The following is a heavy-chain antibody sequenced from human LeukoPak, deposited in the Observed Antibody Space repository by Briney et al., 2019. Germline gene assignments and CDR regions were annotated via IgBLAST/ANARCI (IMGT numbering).Heavy chain of an antibody. CDR3: ARELWSSGQGRDAFDI. Sequence: GGPLRLSCAASGFTVSSHFMTWVRQAPGKGLEWVSVIYSGDSGGSTYHADSVKGRFTISRDNSKNTLYLQMNRLRVDDTAVYYCARELWSSGQGRDAFDIWGQGTMVIVSS. D-gene: IGHD3-16*01. V-gene: IGHV3-66*01. CDR1: GFTVSSHF. J-gene: IGHJ3*02. CDR2: IYSGDSGGST.